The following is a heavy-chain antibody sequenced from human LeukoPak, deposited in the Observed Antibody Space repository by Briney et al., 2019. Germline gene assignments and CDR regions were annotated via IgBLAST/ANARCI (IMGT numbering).Heavy chain of an antibody. D-gene: IGHD6-13*01. CDR2: IIPILGIA. CDR1: GYTFTGYY. J-gene: IGHJ4*02. Sequence: SVKVSCKASGYTFTGYYMHWVRQAPGQGLEWMGRIIPILGIANYAQKFQGRVTITADKSTSTAYMELSSLRSEDTAVYYCARDLGGIAAAAPFDYWGQGTLVTVSS. CDR3: ARDLGGIAAAAPFDY. V-gene: IGHV1-69*04.